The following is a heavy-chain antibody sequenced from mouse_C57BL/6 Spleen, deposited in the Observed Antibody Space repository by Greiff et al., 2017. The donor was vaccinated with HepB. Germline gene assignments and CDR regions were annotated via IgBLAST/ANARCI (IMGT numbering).Heavy chain of an antibody. V-gene: IGHV1-26*01. Sequence: VQLQQSGPELVKPGASVKISCKASGYTFTDYYMNWVKQSHGKSLEWIGDINPNNGGTSYNQKFKGKATFTVDKSSSTAYMELRSLTSEDSAVYYCAREGGITTEYFDVWGTGTTVTVSS. CDR2: INPNNGGT. D-gene: IGHD1-1*01. CDR3: AREGGITTEYFDV. CDR1: GYTFTDYY. J-gene: IGHJ1*03.